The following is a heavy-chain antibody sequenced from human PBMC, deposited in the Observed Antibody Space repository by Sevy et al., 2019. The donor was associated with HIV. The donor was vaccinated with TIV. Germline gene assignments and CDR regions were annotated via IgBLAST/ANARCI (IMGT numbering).Heavy chain of an antibody. CDR3: ARGEPAGGDYFYGMDV. V-gene: IGHV6-1*01. D-gene: IGHD1-26*01. J-gene: IGHJ6*02. CDR1: GDSVSSNSAA. Sequence: SQTLSLTCAISGDSVSSNSAAWNWIRQSPSRGLEWLGRTYYRSQWYNDYALSLKSRTTITPDTSKNQFSLQLNSVTPEETAVYYCARGEPAGGDYFYGMDVWGQGTTVTVSS. CDR2: TYYRSQWYN.